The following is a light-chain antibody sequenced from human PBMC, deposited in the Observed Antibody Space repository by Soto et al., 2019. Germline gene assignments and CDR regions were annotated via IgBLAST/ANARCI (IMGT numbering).Light chain of an antibody. Sequence: EIVLTQSPGTLSVSPGERATLSCRASETISSDKLAWYQQKPGQPPSLLIYGTFSRATGIPDRFSGSGSGTDFTLTISRLEPEDSAIDACQQYGSWTFGQGTKVEI. CDR2: GTF. CDR1: ETISSDK. CDR3: QQYGSWT. V-gene: IGKV3-20*01. J-gene: IGKJ1*01.